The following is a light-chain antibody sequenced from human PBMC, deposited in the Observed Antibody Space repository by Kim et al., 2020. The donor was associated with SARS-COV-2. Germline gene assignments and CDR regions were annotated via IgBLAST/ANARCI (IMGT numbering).Light chain of an antibody. CDR3: SAWDRSLSEWV. CDR2: RNN. J-gene: IGLJ3*02. CDR1: NNHRCDHG. V-gene: IGLV10-54*01. Sequence: QTAPRPCPANNNHRCDHGVPCLQQHQGHPPPLLSYRNNNRPSGIPDRFSASRSGNTASLTITGLQPEDEADYYCSAWDRSLSEWVFGRGTQLTVL.